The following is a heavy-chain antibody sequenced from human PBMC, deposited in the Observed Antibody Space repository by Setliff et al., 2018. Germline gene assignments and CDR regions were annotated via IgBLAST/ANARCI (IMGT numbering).Heavy chain of an antibody. CDR2: IKSYGSGGTI. CDR3: VHNADFIGTFNT. V-gene: IGHV3-15*01. D-gene: IGHD2-8*01. Sequence: LRLSCAVSGLRFSDAWGSWVRQAPGKGLEWAGRIKSYGSGGTIDYAAPVEGRFTISRDDSTNTVYLQMSSLKIEDTAVYYCVHNADFIGTFNTWGQGTMVTVSS. J-gene: IGHJ3*01. CDR1: GLRFSDAW.